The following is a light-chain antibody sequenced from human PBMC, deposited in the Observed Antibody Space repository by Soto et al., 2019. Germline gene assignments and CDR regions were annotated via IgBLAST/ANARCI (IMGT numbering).Light chain of an antibody. J-gene: IGLJ1*01. CDR3: CSYAGSYTFDV. Sequence: QSVLTQPRSVSGSPGQSVTVSCIGTSSDVGGYKSVSWYQQYPGKAPKLMIYDVSERPSGVPNRFSGSKSGNTASLTISGLQAEDEADYYCCSYAGSYTFDVFGTGTKVTVL. CDR1: SSDVGGYKS. CDR2: DVS. V-gene: IGLV2-11*01.